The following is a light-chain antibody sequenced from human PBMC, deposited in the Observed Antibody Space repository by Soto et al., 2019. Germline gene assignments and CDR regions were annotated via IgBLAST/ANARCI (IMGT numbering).Light chain of an antibody. CDR1: ISDVGGYNF. J-gene: IGLJ2*01. CDR3: SSYSNINTLL. Sequence: QSALTQPPSASGSPGQSVTVSCTGTISDVGGYNFVSWYQQHPGKVPKLILYEVNKRPSGVPDRFSGSKSGNTASLTVSGLQAEDEADYYCSSYSNINTLLFGGGTKVTVL. CDR2: EVN. V-gene: IGLV2-8*01.